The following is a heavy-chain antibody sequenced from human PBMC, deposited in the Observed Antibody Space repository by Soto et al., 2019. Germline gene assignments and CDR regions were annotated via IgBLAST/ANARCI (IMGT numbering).Heavy chain of an antibody. CDR1: GFTFSSYA. J-gene: IGHJ4*02. CDR3: AKEGREYSYGYLSFDY. D-gene: IGHD5-18*01. CDR2: ISGSGGST. Sequence: PGGSLRLSCAASGFTFSSYAMSWVRQAPGKGLEWVSAISGSGGSTYYADSVKGRFTISRDNSKNTLYPQMNSLRAEDTAVYYCAKEGREYSYGYLSFDYWGQGTLVTVSS. V-gene: IGHV3-23*01.